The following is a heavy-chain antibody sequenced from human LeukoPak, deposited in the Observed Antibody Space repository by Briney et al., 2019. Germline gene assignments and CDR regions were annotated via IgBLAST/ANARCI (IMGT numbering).Heavy chain of an antibody. CDR3: ARESKSGSDYRIHHFDY. V-gene: IGHV3-72*01. CDR1: GFTFSGHF. Sequence: PGGSLRLSCAASGFTFSGHFIDWVRQAPGKGLEWVGRTRNKANDYTTEYAASVKGRFTISRDDSNNSLHLQMNSLKTEDTAVYYCARESKSGSDYRIHHFDYWGQGTLVTVSS. J-gene: IGHJ4*02. CDR2: TRNKANDYTT. D-gene: IGHD5-12*01.